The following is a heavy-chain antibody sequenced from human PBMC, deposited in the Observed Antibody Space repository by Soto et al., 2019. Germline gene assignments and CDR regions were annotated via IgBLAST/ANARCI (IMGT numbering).Heavy chain of an antibody. V-gene: IGHV4-59*01. CDR2: IYYSGST. CDR1: GGSISSYY. D-gene: IGHD3-22*01. CDR3: ARASTYYYDSSGYYFDY. Sequence: SETLSLTCTVSGGSISSYYWSWIRQPPGKGLEWIGYIYYSGSTNYNPSLKSRVTISVDTSKNQFSLKLSSVTAADTAVYYCARASTYYYDSSGYYFDYWGQGTLVTVSS. J-gene: IGHJ4*02.